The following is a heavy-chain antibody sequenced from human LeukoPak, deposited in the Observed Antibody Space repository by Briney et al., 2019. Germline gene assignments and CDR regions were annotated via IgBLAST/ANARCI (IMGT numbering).Heavy chain of an antibody. CDR3: AKEDTTDFWSGYYFDY. CDR1: GFTFDDYA. CDR2: ISGDGGST. J-gene: IGHJ4*02. V-gene: IGHV3-43*02. D-gene: IGHD3-3*01. Sequence: GGSLRLSCAASGFTFDDYAMHWVRQAPGKGLEWVSLISGDGGSTYYAGSVKGRFTISRDNSKNSLYLQMNSLRTEDTALYYCAKEDTTDFWSGYYFDYWGQGTLVTVSS.